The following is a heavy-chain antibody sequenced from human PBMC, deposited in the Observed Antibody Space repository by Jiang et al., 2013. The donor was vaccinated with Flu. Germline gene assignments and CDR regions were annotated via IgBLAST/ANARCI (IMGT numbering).Heavy chain of an antibody. V-gene: IGHV4-34*01. D-gene: IGHD3-10*01. CDR2: INHSGTT. CDR3: ARGGPTTIRGVTDTYFDY. CDR1: GGSFTDYY. J-gene: IGHJ4*02. Sequence: LLKPSETLSLTCAVYGGSFTDYYWSWIRQPPGKGLEWIGEINHSGTTNYNPSLKSRVTISIDTSKKQFSLKLTSVNAADTAMYFCARGGPTTIRGVTDTYFDYWGQGTLVTASS.